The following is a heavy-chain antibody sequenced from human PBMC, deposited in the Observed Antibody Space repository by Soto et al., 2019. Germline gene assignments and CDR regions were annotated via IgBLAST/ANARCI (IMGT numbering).Heavy chain of an antibody. CDR1: GFTFSGSA. Sequence: EVQLVESGGGLVQPGGSLKLSCAASGFTFSGSAMHWVRQASGKGLEWVGRIRSKANSYATAYAASVKGRFTISRDDSKNTAYLQMNSLKTEDTAVYYGVADTASSSYGLDVWGQGTTVTVSS. CDR2: IRSKANSYAT. CDR3: VADTASSSYGLDV. V-gene: IGHV3-73*01. J-gene: IGHJ6*02. D-gene: IGHD5-18*01.